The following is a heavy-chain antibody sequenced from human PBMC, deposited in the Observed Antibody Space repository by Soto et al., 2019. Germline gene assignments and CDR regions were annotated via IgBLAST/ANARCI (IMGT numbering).Heavy chain of an antibody. CDR1: GGTFSSYA. J-gene: IGHJ6*02. CDR2: IIPIFGTA. D-gene: IGHD2-2*02. V-gene: IGHV1-69*06. Sequence: QVQLVQSGAEVKKPGSSVKVSCKASGGTFSSYAISWVRQAPGQGLEWMGGIIPIFGTANYAQKFQGRVKITADKSTSTAYMELSSLRSEDTAVYYCARADCSSTSCYRWGSYYYGMDVWGQGTTVTVSS. CDR3: ARADCSSTSCYRWGSYYYGMDV.